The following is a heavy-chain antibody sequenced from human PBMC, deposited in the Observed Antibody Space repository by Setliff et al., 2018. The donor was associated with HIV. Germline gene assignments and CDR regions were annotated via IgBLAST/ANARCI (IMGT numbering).Heavy chain of an antibody. CDR3: ARGRSLSSSWYYSGFDY. V-gene: IGHV4-31*03. Sequence: TLSLTCTVSGDSINKGAIYWTWVRQRPGQGLEWIGYTCHTGSTHYNPSLKSRVTISIDASETQFSLKMNSVTAADTAVYFCARGRSLSSSWYYSGFDYWGQGTLVTVSS. CDR1: GDSINKGAIY. CDR2: TCHTGST. J-gene: IGHJ4*02. D-gene: IGHD3-22*01.